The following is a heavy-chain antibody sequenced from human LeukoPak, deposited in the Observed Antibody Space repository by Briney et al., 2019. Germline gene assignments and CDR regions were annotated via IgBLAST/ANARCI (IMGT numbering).Heavy chain of an antibody. CDR1: GFTFSSYS. Sequence: GGSLRLSCAASGFTFSSYSMNWVRQAPGKGLEWVSSISSSSSYIYYADSVKGRFTISRDNAKNSLYLQMNSLRAEDTAVYYCARAFGVVGATNPGYWGQGTLVTVSS. CDR2: ISSSSSYI. D-gene: IGHD1-26*01. J-gene: IGHJ4*02. CDR3: ARAFGVVGATNPGY. V-gene: IGHV3-21*01.